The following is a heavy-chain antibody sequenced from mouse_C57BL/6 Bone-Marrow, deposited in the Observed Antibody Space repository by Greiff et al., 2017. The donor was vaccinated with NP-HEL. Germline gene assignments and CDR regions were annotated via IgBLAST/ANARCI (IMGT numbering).Heavy chain of an antibody. CDR1: GYSFTSYY. Sequence: VQLQQSGPELVKPGASVKISCKASGYSFTSYYIHWVKQRPGQGLEWIGWIYPGSGNTKYNEKFKGKATLTADTSSSTAYMQLSSLTSEYSAVYYCATPPENYFDYWGQGTTLTVSS. J-gene: IGHJ2*01. CDR3: ATPPENYFDY. V-gene: IGHV1-66*01. CDR2: IYPGSGNT.